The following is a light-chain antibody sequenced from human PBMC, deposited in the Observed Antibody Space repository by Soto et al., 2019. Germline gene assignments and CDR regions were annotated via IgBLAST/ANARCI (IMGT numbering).Light chain of an antibody. J-gene: IGKJ5*01. CDR2: DAS. CDR3: QQRYTWPIT. Sequence: EIVLTQSPATLSLSPGEWATLSCRASQSVASILAWYQQKPGQAPRLLIYDASNRATGIPARFSGSGSGTDFTLTISSLEPEDFAVYYCQQRYTWPITFGQGTRLEIK. V-gene: IGKV3-11*01. CDR1: QSVASI.